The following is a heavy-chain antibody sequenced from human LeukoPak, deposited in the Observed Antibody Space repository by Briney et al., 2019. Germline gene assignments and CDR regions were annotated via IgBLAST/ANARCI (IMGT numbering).Heavy chain of an antibody. CDR1: GGTFRNFA. CDR2: IIPFLGTP. D-gene: IGHD1-26*01. CDR3: ARGGTYSMAIDY. V-gene: IGHV1-69*13. Sequence: ASVKVSCKASGGTFRNFAFSWVRQAPGHGPEWMGGIIPFLGTPNYAQNFQGRVTIAADESTTTVSMELSSLRSEDTAFYYCARGGTYSMAIDYWGQGTLVTVSS. J-gene: IGHJ4*02.